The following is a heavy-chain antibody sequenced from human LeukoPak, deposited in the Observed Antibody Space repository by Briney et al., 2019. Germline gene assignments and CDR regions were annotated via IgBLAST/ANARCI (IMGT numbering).Heavy chain of an antibody. J-gene: IGHJ3*02. CDR3: ARAGHAFDI. V-gene: IGHV3-13*01. CDR1: GFTFSGYD. Sequence: GGSLRLSCAASGFTFSGYDMHWVRQASGKGLEWVSGIRTAGDTYYPDSAKGRFTISRENTKNSLYLQMNSLRVGDTAVYYCARAGHAFDIWGQGTEVTVAS. D-gene: IGHD1-14*01. CDR2: IRTAGDT.